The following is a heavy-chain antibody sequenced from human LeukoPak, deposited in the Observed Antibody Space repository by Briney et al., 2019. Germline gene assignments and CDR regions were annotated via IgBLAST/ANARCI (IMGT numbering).Heavy chain of an antibody. CDR2: ISWNSDTM. CDR1: GFTFEDYA. CDR3: APIAMPDYKGH. Sequence: PGRSLRLSCAGSGFTFEDYAMHWVRLVPGQGLEWVSGISWNSDTMGYADSVKGRFTIFRDNAKNSVYLQMNNLRTDDTALYYCAPIAMPDYKGHGGQGTLVTVSS. V-gene: IGHV3-9*01. J-gene: IGHJ4*02. D-gene: IGHD6-19*01.